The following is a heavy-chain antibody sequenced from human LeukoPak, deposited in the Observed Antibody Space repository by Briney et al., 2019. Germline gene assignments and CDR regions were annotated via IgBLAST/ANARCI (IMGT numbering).Heavy chain of an antibody. CDR3: ASGGFYGSGSYSHFDY. Sequence: GSLRLSCAASGFMFTDHALSWVRQAPGKGLEWVSYISSSSSTIYYADSVKGRFTISRDNAKNSLYLQMNSLRAEDTAVYYCASGGFYGSGSYSHFDYWGQGTLVTVSS. J-gene: IGHJ4*02. V-gene: IGHV3-48*04. D-gene: IGHD3-10*01. CDR2: ISSSSSTI. CDR1: GFMFTDHA.